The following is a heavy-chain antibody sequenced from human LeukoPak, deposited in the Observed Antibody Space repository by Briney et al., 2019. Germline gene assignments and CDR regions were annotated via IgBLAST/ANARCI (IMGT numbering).Heavy chain of an antibody. CDR2: IIPIFGTA. CDR1: GGTFSSYA. D-gene: IGHD3-3*01. V-gene: IGHV1-69*13. J-gene: IGHJ4*02. CDR3: ARAAYDFWSGYNHFDY. Sequence: SVKVSCKASGGTFSSYAISWVRQAPGQGLEWMGGIIPIFGTANYAQKFQGRVTITADESTSTAYMELNSLRSDDTAVYYCARAAYDFWSGYNHFDYWGQGTLVTVSS.